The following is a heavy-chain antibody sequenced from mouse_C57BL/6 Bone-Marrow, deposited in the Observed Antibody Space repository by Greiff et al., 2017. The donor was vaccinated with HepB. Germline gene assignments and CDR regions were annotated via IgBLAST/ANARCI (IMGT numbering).Heavy chain of an antibody. J-gene: IGHJ4*01. D-gene: IGHD1-3*01. CDR1: GYTFTDYY. Sequence: EVQLQQSGPELVKPGASVKISCKASGYTFTDYYMNWVKQSHGKSLEWIGDINPNNGGTSYNQKFKGKATLTVDKSSSTAYMELRSLTSEDSAVYYCARRKVYYYTMDYWGQGTSVTVSS. CDR3: ARRKVYYYTMDY. V-gene: IGHV1-26*01. CDR2: INPNNGGT.